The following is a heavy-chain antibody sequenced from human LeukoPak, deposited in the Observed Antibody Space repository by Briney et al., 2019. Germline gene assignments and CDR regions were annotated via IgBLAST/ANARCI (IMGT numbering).Heavy chain of an antibody. CDR1: GFSISNSA. D-gene: IGHD5-12*01. CDR2: IVASSGST. V-gene: IGHV3-23*01. Sequence: PGGSLRLSCAASGFSISNSAMSWVRQAPGKGLGWVSLIVASSGSTFYADSVKGRFTISRDSSKNTLYLQMNSLRAEDMAVYYCAKGAYDYIEMGYFDYWGQGTLVTVSS. CDR3: AKGAYDYIEMGYFDY. J-gene: IGHJ4*02.